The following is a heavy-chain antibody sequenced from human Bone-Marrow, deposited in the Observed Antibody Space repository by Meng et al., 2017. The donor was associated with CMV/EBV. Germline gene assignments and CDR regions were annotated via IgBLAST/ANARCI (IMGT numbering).Heavy chain of an antibody. D-gene: IGHD1-26*01. J-gene: IGHJ4*02. V-gene: IGHV3-21*01. CDR3: ARDYPLTSGSLV. CDR2: ISSSSSYI. Sequence: GESLKISCAASGFTFSSYSMNWVRQAPGKGLEWVSSISSSSSYIYYADSVKGRFTISRDNAKTSLYLQMNSLRAEDTAVYYCARDYPLTSGSLVWGQGTLVTVSS. CDR1: GFTFSSYS.